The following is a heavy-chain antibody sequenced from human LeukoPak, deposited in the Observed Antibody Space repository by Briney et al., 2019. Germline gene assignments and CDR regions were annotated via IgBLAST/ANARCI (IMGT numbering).Heavy chain of an antibody. CDR1: GFTVSSNY. CDR2: IYSGGST. CDR3: AKWGRFGGYYYTDV. J-gene: IGHJ6*03. V-gene: IGHV3-66*01. D-gene: IGHD3-10*01. Sequence: GGSLRLSCAASGFTVSSNYMSWVRQAPGKGLEWVSVIYSGGSTYYADSVKGRFTISRDNSKNTLYLQMNSLRAEDTAVYYCAKWGRFGGYYYTDVWGKGTTVTSSS.